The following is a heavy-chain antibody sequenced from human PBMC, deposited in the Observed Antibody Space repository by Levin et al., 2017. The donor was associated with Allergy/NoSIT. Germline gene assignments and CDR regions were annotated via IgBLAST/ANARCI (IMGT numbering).Heavy chain of an antibody. CDR1: GGSISSYH. CDR2: FYYSGST. Sequence: SETLSLTCSVSGGSISSYHWSWIRQPPGKGLEWIGHFYYSGSTNYNHSLKSRVTISVDTSKNQFSLKLTSVTAADTALYYCVRHVYPDGSPFDSWGLGSLVTVSS. D-gene: IGHD1-14*01. J-gene: IGHJ4*02. V-gene: IGHV4-59*08. CDR3: VRHVYPDGSPFDS.